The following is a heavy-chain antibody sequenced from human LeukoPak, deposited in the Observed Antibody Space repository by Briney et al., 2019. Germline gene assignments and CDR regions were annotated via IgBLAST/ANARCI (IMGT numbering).Heavy chain of an antibody. Sequence: ASVKVSCKASGGTFSSYAISWVRQAPGQGLEWMGGIIPIFGTANYAQKFQGRVTITADESTSTAYMELSSLRSEDTAVYYCARDWSGYSYGPFDYWGQGTLVTVSS. D-gene: IGHD5-18*01. CDR3: ARDWSGYSYGPFDY. CDR2: IIPIFGTA. V-gene: IGHV1-69*13. J-gene: IGHJ4*02. CDR1: GGTFSSYA.